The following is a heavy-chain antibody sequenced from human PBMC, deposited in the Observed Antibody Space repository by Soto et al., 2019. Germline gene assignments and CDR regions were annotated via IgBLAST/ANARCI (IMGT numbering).Heavy chain of an antibody. CDR1: GGSISRGCYY. CDR2: IYYSGRT. J-gene: IGHJ5*02. D-gene: IGHD2-15*01. CDR3: AREVSCSGGSCYSGALTGDSHWFDP. Sequence: PSETLSLTCPLSGGSISRGCYYWSWLRHHPGKGLEGIGYIYYSGRTYYNQTLKSRVTISVDTSKNQFSLKLSSVTAADTAVYYCAREVSCSGGSCYSGALTGDSHWFDPWGQGTLVTVSS. V-gene: IGHV4-31*03.